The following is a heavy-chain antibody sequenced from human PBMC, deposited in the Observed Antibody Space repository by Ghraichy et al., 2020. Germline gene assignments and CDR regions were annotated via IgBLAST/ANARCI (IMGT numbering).Heavy chain of an antibody. CDR2: ISSSSSTI. D-gene: IGHD1-1*01. Sequence: LSLTCAASGFTFSRYSMNWVRQAPGKGLEWVSYISSSSSTIYYADSVKGRFTISRDNAKNSLYLQMNSLRDEDTAVYYCARGWNYYYYGMDVWGQGTTVTVAS. V-gene: IGHV3-48*02. J-gene: IGHJ6*02. CDR1: GFTFSRYS. CDR3: ARGWNYYYYGMDV.